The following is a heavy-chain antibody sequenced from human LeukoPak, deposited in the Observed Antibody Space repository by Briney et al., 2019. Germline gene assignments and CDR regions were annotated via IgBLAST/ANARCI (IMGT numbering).Heavy chain of an antibody. CDR1: GFTFSSYA. V-gene: IGHV3-23*01. CDR3: AKFALRYCSGGSCHPFDY. J-gene: IGHJ4*02. CDR2: IGGSGGGT. D-gene: IGHD2-15*01. Sequence: GGSLRLSCAASGFTFSSYAMGWVRQAPGKGLEWVSSIGGSGGGTYYADSVKGRFTISRDNSKNTLYLQINSLRAEDTAVYYCAKFALRYCSGGSCHPFDYWGQGTLVTVSS.